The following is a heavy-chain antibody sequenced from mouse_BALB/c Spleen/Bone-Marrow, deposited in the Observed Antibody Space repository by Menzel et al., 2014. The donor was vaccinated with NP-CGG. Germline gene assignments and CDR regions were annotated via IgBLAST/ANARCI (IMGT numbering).Heavy chain of an antibody. D-gene: IGHD1-1*01. CDR1: GYVFSSSW. Sequence: QVQLQQSGPELVKSGASVKISCKASGYVFSSSWMNWVKQRPGQGLEWIGRIYPGDGDTNYNGKFKGKATLTADKSSSTAYMQLSNLTSVDPAVYFCARTYGSSFFAYWGQGTLVTVSA. CDR2: IYPGDGDT. CDR3: ARTYGSSFFAY. J-gene: IGHJ3*01. V-gene: IGHV1-82*01.